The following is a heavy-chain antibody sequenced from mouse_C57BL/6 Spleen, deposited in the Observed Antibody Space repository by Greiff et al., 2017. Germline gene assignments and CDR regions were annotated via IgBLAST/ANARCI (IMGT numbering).Heavy chain of an antibody. CDR2: IYPGDGDT. Sequence: LVESGPELVKPGASVKISCKASGYAFSSSWMNWVKQRPGKGLEWIGRIYPGDGDTNYNGKFKGKATLTADKSSSTAYMQLSSLTSEDSAVYFCARGVTTVVPFDYWGQGTTLTVSS. D-gene: IGHD1-1*01. CDR1: GYAFSSSW. V-gene: IGHV1-82*01. J-gene: IGHJ2*01. CDR3: ARGVTTVVPFDY.